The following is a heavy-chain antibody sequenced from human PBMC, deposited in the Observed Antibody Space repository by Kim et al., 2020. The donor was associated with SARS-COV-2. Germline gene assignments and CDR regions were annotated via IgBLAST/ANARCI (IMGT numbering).Heavy chain of an antibody. CDR3: ARHQRYSSRWYVASYY. D-gene: IGHD6-19*01. J-gene: IGHJ6*01. Sequence: SETLSLTCTVSGGSLSSSSYYWGWIRQPPGKGLEWIGTAYYIGNTYYNPSLKSRVTISVDTSKNQFSLKLGSVTAADTAVYYCARHQRYSSRWYVASYY. CDR2: AYYIGNT. V-gene: IGHV4-39*01. CDR1: GGSLSSSSYY.